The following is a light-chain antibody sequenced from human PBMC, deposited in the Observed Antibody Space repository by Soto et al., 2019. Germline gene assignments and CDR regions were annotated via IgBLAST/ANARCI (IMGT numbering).Light chain of an antibody. Sequence: DIQMTQSPSSLSASVGDRVTITCRASQSITNSLNWYQKKPEKAPNLLIYAASTLQSGVPSRFSGSGSGTDFTLTISNLQPEDFATYDCQQSYSTPRTCGQGTKVEIE. CDR1: QSITNS. CDR2: AAS. CDR3: QQSYSTPRT. V-gene: IGKV1-39*01. J-gene: IGKJ1*01.